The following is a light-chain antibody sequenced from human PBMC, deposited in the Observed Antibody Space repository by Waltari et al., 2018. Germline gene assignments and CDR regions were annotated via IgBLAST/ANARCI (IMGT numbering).Light chain of an antibody. J-gene: IGKJ1*01. Sequence: EIVLTQSPGTLALSPGERATLSCRASQSVGRALAWYQQTPGQAPRLLIYDASSRTTGIPDRFRGSGSGTDFTLPVSRVVPEDFAVDYCQMYVRLPVTFGQGTKVEVK. V-gene: IGKV3-20*01. CDR1: QSVGRA. CDR3: QMYVRLPVT. CDR2: DAS.